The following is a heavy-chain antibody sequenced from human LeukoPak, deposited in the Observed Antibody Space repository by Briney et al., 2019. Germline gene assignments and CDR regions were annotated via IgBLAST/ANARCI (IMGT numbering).Heavy chain of an antibody. J-gene: IGHJ4*02. D-gene: IGHD2-21*01. V-gene: IGHV3-74*01. CDR1: GFTFSSYW. CDR3: ARGTGGYYSLGY. Sequence: GGSLTLSCAASGFTFSSYWMHWVRQAPGKGLVGVSRINSDGSSTSYADSVKGRFTISRDNAKNTLYLQMDSLRAEDTAMYYCARGTGGYYSLGYWGQGTLVTVSS. CDR2: INSDGSST.